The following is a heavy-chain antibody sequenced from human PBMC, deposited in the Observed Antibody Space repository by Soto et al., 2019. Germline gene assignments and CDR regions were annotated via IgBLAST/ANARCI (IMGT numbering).Heavy chain of an antibody. Sequence: SGPTLVNPTQTLTLTCSFSGFSLITGGMCVAWIRQPPGKALEWLARIDWDDEKYYNTSLRTRLTISTDTSKNQVVLTMANMDPVDTATYYCARIRPTWGVDYWGQGTLVTVSS. CDR2: IDWDDEK. V-gene: IGHV2-70*11. CDR1: GFSLITGGMC. D-gene: IGHD3-10*01. CDR3: ARIRPTWGVDY. J-gene: IGHJ4*02.